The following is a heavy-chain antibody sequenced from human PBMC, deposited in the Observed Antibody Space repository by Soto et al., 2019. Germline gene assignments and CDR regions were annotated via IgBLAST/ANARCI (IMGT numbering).Heavy chain of an antibody. J-gene: IGHJ6*03. D-gene: IGHD2-15*01. V-gene: IGHV3-74*01. CDR1: GFTFGNYW. CDR2: INSDGSVS. CDR3: ARGDFVGGTCYSLAGSFYYYMDV. Sequence: EVQLVESGGGLVQPGGSLRLSCAASGFTFGNYWMYWVRQAPGKGLVWVSRINSDGSVSSYADSVKGRLTISRDTVKNTLYLQMDSLRVEDTAVYYCARGDFVGGTCYSLAGSFYYYMDVWGKGTTVTVFS.